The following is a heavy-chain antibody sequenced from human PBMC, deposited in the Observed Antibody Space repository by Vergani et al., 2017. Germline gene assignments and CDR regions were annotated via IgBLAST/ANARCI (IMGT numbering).Heavy chain of an antibody. CDR1: GFTFDTYT. V-gene: IGHV3-23*01. Sequence: EVQLLESGGGLVQPGGSRRLSCAGAGFTFDTYTMAYVRQAPGKGVEWVATISSGGGDIFYADSVKGRFTISRDNSKKTLFLQMNSLKDEDTAVYYCTTAWGLYYLHGEYFQYWGRGTLVSVSS. D-gene: IGHD3-10*01. J-gene: IGHJ1*01. CDR2: ISSGGGDI. CDR3: TTAWGLYYLHGEYFQY.